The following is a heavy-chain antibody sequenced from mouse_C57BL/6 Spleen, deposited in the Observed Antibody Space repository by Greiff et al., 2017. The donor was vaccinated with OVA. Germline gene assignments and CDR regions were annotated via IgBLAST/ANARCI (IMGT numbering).Heavy chain of an antibody. Sequence: QVQLQQPGAELVKPGASVKMSCKASGYTFTSYWITWVKQRPGQGLEWIGDIYPGSGSTNYNEKFKSKATLTVDKSSSTAYMQLSSLTSEDSAVYYCARTTVDYFDYWGQGTTLTVSS. J-gene: IGHJ2*01. CDR3: ARTTVDYFDY. CDR1: GYTFTSYW. CDR2: IYPGSGST. D-gene: IGHD1-1*01. V-gene: IGHV1-55*01.